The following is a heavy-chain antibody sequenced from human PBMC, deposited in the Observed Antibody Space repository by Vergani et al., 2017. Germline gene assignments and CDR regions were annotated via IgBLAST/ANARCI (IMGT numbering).Heavy chain of an antibody. V-gene: IGHV4-59*01. D-gene: IGHD2-15*01. CDR2: IYYSGST. Sequence: QVQLQESGPGLVKPSETLSLTCTVSGGSISSYYWSWIRQPPGKGLEWIGYIYYSGSTNYNPSLKSRVTISVDTSKNQFSLKLGSVTAADTAVYYCAGVVAATGDAFDIWGQGTMVTVSS. CDR1: GGSISSYY. J-gene: IGHJ3*02. CDR3: AGVVAATGDAFDI.